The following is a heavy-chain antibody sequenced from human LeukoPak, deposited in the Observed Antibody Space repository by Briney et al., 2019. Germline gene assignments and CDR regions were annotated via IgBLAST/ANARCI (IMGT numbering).Heavy chain of an antibody. V-gene: IGHV3-30-3*01. CDR3: AGGGGDYDSSGYQKTGMDV. Sequence: GGSLRLSCAASGFTFSSYAMHWVRQAPGKGLEWVAVISYDGSNKYYADSVKGRFTISRDNSKNTLYLQMNSLRAEDTAVYYCAGGGGDYDSSGYQKTGMDVWGQGTTVTVSS. J-gene: IGHJ6*02. D-gene: IGHD3-22*01. CDR1: GFTFSSYA. CDR2: ISYDGSNK.